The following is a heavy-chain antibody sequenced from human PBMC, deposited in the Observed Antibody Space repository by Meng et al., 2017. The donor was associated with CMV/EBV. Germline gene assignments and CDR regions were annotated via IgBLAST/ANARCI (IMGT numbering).Heavy chain of an antibody. J-gene: IGHJ4*02. V-gene: IGHV3-30*02. CDR2: IRYDGSNK. D-gene: IGHD4-11*01. Sequence: GEFLKISCAASGFTFSSYGMHWVRQAPGKGLEWVAFIRYDGSNKYYADSVKGRFTISRDNSKNTLYLQMNSLRAEDTAVYYCAKVMTTVTTPLGYWGQGTLVTVSS. CDR1: GFTFSSYG. CDR3: AKVMTTVTTPLGY.